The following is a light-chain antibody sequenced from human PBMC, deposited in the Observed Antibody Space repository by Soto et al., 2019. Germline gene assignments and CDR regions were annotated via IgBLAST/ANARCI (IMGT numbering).Light chain of an antibody. CDR3: QQYGSSPPYT. V-gene: IGKV3-20*01. Sequence: EIVLTQSPGTLSLPPGERATLSCRASQSVSSSYLAWYQQKPGQAPRLLIYGASSRATGIPDRFSGSGSGTDFTLTISRLEREDFAVYYCQQYGSSPPYTFGQGTKLELK. CDR1: QSVSSSY. J-gene: IGKJ2*01. CDR2: GAS.